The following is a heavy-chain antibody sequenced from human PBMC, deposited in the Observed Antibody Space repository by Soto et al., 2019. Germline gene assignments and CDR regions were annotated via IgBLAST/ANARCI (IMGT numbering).Heavy chain of an antibody. J-gene: IGHJ4*02. Sequence: GGSLRLSCSASGFTVSNHYMTWVRQAPGKGLEWVSVIYSGGSRYYADSVKGRFAISRDHSKNTLYLQMNSLTAEDTAGYYCTRALPDFETTGHYIDYWGQGTLVTVSS. CDR2: IYSGGSR. D-gene: IGHD2-8*02. CDR3: TRALPDFETTGHYIDY. CDR1: GFTVSNHY. V-gene: IGHV3-53*01.